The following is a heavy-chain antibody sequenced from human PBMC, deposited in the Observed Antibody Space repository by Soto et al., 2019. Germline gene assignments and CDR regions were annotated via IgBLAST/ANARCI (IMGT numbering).Heavy chain of an antibody. V-gene: IGHV1-2*04. CDR3: ARVAAAGLYYYYYGMDV. CDR1: GYTFTGYY. J-gene: IGHJ6*02. D-gene: IGHD6-13*01. Sequence: ASVKVSCKASGYTFTGYYMHWVRQAPGQGLEWMGWINPNSGGTNYAQKFQGWVTMTRDTSISTAYMELSRLRSDDTAVFYCARVAAAGLYYYYYGMDVWAKGPRSPS. CDR2: INPNSGGT.